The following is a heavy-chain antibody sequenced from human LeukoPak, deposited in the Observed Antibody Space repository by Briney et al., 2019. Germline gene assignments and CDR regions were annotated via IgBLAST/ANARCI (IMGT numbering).Heavy chain of an antibody. D-gene: IGHD2-2*01. Sequence: PGGSLRLSCAASGFTFSNAWMNWVRQAPGKGLEWIGEINHSGSTNYNPSLKSRATMSVDTSKNQFSVKVRSVTAADTAVYYCARIQQLVRGQPPAKDYWSQGTLVTVSS. CDR3: ARIQQLVRGQPPAKDY. V-gene: IGHV4-34*01. CDR1: GFTFSNAW. CDR2: INHSGST. J-gene: IGHJ4*02.